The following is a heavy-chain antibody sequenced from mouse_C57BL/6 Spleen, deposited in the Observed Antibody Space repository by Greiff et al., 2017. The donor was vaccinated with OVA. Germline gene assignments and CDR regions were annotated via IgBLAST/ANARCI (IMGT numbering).Heavy chain of an antibody. CDR3: ARGGSSGYNVLYAMDY. CDR2: ISGGGGNT. CDR1: GFTFSSYT. Sequence: DVHLVESGGGLVKPGGSLKLSCAASGFTFSSYTMSWVRQTPEKRLEWVATISGGGGNTYYPDSVKGRFTISRDNAKNTLYLQMSSLRSEDTALYYCARGGSSGYNVLYAMDYWGQGTSVTVSS. D-gene: IGHD3-2*02. J-gene: IGHJ4*01. V-gene: IGHV5-9*01.